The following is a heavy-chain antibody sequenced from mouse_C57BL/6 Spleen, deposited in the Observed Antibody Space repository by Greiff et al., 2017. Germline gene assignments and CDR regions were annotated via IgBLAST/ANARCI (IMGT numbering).Heavy chain of an antibody. V-gene: IGHV1-55*01. CDR1: GYTFTSYW. CDR3: ASLAMDY. J-gene: IGHJ4*01. Sequence: VQLQQPGAELVKPGASVKMSCKASGYTFTSYWITWVKQRPGQGLEWIGDIYPGSGSTKSNEQFQSKAPLTVDTPSSTAYMQLSSLTSEDSAVYYWASLAMDYWGQGTSVTVSS. CDR2: IYPGSGST.